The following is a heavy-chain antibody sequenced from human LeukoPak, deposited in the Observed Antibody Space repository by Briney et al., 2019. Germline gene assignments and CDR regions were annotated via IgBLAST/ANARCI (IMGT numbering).Heavy chain of an antibody. Sequence: SETLSLTCTVSGGSISSGGYYWSWIRQHPGKGLEWIGYIYYSGTTYYNPSLKSRVTISVDTSKNQFSLVLSSVTAADTAVYYCANYGSGTYRFDPWGQGTLVTVSS. CDR2: IYYSGTT. V-gene: IGHV4-31*03. CDR3: ANYGSGTYRFDP. J-gene: IGHJ5*02. CDR1: GGSISSGGYY. D-gene: IGHD3-10*01.